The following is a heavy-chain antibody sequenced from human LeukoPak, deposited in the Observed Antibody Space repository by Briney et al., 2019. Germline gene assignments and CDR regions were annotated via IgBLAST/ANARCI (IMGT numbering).Heavy chain of an antibody. J-gene: IGHJ6*03. Sequence: GGSLRLSCAASGFTFISYNMNWVRQAPGKGLEWVSSISSSSRSYKYYADSVQGRFTVSRDNAKNSLYLQMNSLRVEETAVYYCAREKSFLEWLSTGRRDGYYMDVWGKGTTVTVSS. V-gene: IGHV3-21*01. CDR3: AREKSFLEWLSTGRRDGYYMDV. CDR1: GFTFISYN. D-gene: IGHD3-3*02. CDR2: ISSSSRSYK.